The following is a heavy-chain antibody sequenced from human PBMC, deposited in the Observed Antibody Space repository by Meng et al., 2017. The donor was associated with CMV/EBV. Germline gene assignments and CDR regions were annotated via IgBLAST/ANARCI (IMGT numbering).Heavy chain of an antibody. D-gene: IGHD6-13*01. CDR3: ARDNSDVPAGTGVFDY. Sequence: GESLKISCAASGFTFSSYEMNWVRQAPGKGLEWVSYISSSGSTIYYADSVKGRFTISRDNAKNSLYLQMNSLRAEDTAVYYCARDNSDVPAGTGVFDYWGQGTLVTVFS. J-gene: IGHJ4*02. CDR2: ISSSGSTI. CDR1: GFTFSSYE. V-gene: IGHV3-48*03.